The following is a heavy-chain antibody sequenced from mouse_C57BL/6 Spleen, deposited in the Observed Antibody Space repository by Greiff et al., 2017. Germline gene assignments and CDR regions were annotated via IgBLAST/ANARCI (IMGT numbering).Heavy chain of an antibody. J-gene: IGHJ3*01. CDR3: ARDITTVPLFAY. CDR1: GYSITSGYY. Sequence: EESGPGLVKPSQSLSLTCSVTGYSITSGYYWNWIRQFPGNKLEWMGYISYDGSNNYNPSLKNRISITRDTSKNQFFLKLNSVTTEDTATYYCARDITTVPLFAYWGQGTLVTVSA. CDR2: ISYDGSN. D-gene: IGHD1-1*01. V-gene: IGHV3-6*01.